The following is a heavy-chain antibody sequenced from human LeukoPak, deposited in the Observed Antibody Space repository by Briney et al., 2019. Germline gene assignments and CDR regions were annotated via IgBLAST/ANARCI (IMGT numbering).Heavy chain of an antibody. Sequence: ASAKVSCKASGYTFTGYYMHWVRQAPGQGLEWMGWINPNSGGTNYAQKFQGRVTMTRDTSISTAYMELSRLRSDDTAVYYCARAYYYDSSGYYLPGDYWGQGTLVTVSS. CDR1: GYTFTGYY. CDR2: INPNSGGT. CDR3: ARAYYYDSSGYYLPGDY. D-gene: IGHD3-22*01. V-gene: IGHV1-2*02. J-gene: IGHJ4*02.